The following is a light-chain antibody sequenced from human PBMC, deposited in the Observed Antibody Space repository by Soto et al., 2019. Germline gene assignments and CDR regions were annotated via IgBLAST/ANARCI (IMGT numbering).Light chain of an antibody. CDR2: TNN. CDR1: SSNIGSNP. J-gene: IGLJ3*02. V-gene: IGLV1-44*01. Sequence: QSVLNQPPSASGTPGQRVTISCSGSSSNIGSNPVSWYQHLPGTAPKVLIFTNNQRPSGVPDRVSGSKSGTSASLAISGLRSEDEAHYYCAAWDDSLEGVVLGGGTQLTVL. CDR3: AAWDDSLEGVV.